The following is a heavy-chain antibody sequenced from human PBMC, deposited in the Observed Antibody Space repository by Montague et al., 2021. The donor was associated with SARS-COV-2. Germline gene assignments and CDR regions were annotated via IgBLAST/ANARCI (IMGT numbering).Heavy chain of an antibody. J-gene: IGHJ4*02. CDR2: ILYNKGT. D-gene: IGHD3-16*01. Sequence: SETLSLTCTVSGVSVTDYYWSWIRQPPGKGLEWVGDILYNKGTNFNPSLKSRVAISVDTSKNQFSLRLTSVTAADTAFYYCVRHPHYYGWKGPLDFWDQGTLVTVSS. CDR1: GVSVTDYY. V-gene: IGHV4-59*08. CDR3: VRHPHYYGWKGPLDF.